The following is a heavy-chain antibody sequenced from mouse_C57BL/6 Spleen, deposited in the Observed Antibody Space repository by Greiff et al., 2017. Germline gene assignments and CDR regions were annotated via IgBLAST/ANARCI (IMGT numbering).Heavy chain of an antibody. CDR1: GFTFSSYG. CDR3: ARHSGYDYDVPAY. CDR2: ISSGGSYT. J-gene: IGHJ3*01. D-gene: IGHD2-4*01. Sequence: EVMLVESGGDLVKPGGSLKLSCAASGFTFSSYGMSWVRQTPDKRLEWVATISSGGSYTYYPDSVKGRFTISRDNAKNTLYLQMSSLKSEDTAMYYCARHSGYDYDVPAYWGQGTLVTVSA. V-gene: IGHV5-6*02.